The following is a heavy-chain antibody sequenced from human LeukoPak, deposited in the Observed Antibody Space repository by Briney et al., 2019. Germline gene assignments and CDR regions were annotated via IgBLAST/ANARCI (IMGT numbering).Heavy chain of an antibody. CDR1: GFTFSNYA. CDR3: XXXXXDYSTEPFDV. V-gene: IGHV3-23*01. Sequence: GSLRLSCTASGFTFSNYAMGWVRQAPGKGLEWVSTFTGRGTNTYYAASVKGRFTISRDNSKSTLYLQMNSLSAEDTAMYYXXXXXXDYSTEPFDVWGQGTMVTVSS. CDR2: FTGRGTNT. D-gene: IGHD3-22*01. J-gene: IGHJ3*01.